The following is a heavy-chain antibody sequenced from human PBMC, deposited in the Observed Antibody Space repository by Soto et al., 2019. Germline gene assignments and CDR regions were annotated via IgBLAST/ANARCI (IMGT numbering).Heavy chain of an antibody. J-gene: IGHJ3*02. V-gene: IGHV1-46*02. Sequence: GTSVKLSCKASGYSFNSYYMHWARQAPGQGLEWMGIINPSGGSTSHAQKFQGRVTMTRDTSTSTVYMELSSLRSEDTAVYYCAREGGYSSGWCDIWGQGTMVTVSS. CDR3: AREGGYSSGWCDI. D-gene: IGHD6-19*01. CDR1: GYSFNSYY. CDR2: INPSGGST.